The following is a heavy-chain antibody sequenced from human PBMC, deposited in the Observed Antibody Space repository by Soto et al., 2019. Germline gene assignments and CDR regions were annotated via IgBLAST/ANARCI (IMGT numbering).Heavy chain of an antibody. Sequence: GGSLRLSCAASGFTFSSYAMSWVRQAPGKGLEWVSAISGSGGSTYYADSVKGRFTISRDNSKNTLYLQMNSLRAEDTAVYYCAKDELWFGELFQWYFDYWGQGTLVTVSS. J-gene: IGHJ4*02. CDR3: AKDELWFGELFQWYFDY. V-gene: IGHV3-23*01. CDR1: GFTFSSYA. D-gene: IGHD3-10*01. CDR2: ISGSGGST.